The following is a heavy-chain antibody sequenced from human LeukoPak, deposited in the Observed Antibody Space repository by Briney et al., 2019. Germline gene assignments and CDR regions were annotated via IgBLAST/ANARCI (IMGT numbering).Heavy chain of an antibody. Sequence: SETLSLTCTVSGGSISSYYWSWIRQPPGKGLEWIGYIYYSGSTNYNPSLKSRVTISVDTSKNQFSLKLSSVTAADTAVYYCASSYSGYDSYYYYYMDVWGKGTTVTVSS. J-gene: IGHJ6*03. D-gene: IGHD5-12*01. CDR2: IYYSGST. V-gene: IGHV4-59*01. CDR3: ASSYSGYDSYYYYYMDV. CDR1: GGSISSYY.